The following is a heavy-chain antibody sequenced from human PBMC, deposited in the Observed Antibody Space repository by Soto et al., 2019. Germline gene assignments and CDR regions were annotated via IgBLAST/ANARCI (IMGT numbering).Heavy chain of an antibody. CDR3: AKDSEWEPFDY. Sequence: QVQLVESGGGVVQPGRSLRLSCAASGFTFSSYGMHWVRQAPGKGLEWVAVISYDGSNKYYADSVKGRFTTSRDNSKNTLYLQVNSLRAEDTAVYYCAKDSEWEPFDYWGQGTLVTVSS. CDR2: ISYDGSNK. V-gene: IGHV3-30*18. J-gene: IGHJ4*02. CDR1: GFTFSSYG. D-gene: IGHD1-26*01.